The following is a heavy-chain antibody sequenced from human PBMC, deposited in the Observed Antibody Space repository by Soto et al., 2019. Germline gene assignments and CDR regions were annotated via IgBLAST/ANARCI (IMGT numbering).Heavy chain of an antibody. CDR1: GGTFSSYA. CDR2: IIPIFGTA. J-gene: IGHJ4*02. D-gene: IGHD3-22*01. CDR3: ASWGYDSSGYLGYFDY. Sequence: SVKVSCKASGGTFSSYAISWVRQAPGQGLEWMGGIIPIFGTANYAQKFQGRVTITADKSTSTAYMELSSLRSEDTAVYYCASWGYDSSGYLGYFDYWGQGTLVTVSS. V-gene: IGHV1-69*06.